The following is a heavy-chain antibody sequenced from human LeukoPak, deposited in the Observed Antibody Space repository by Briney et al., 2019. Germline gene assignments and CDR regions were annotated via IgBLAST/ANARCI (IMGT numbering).Heavy chain of an antibody. J-gene: IGHJ4*02. D-gene: IGHD3-3*01. CDR2: INSDGSRT. V-gene: IGHV3-74*01. CDR3: AKAQGYDFWSGNYFDY. CDR1: GFTFSSYA. Sequence: GGSLRLSCAASGFTFSSYAMSWVRQAPGKGLVWVSRINSDGSRTSYADSVKGRFTISRDNAKNTLYLQMNSLRAEDTAVYYCAKAQGYDFWSGNYFDYWGQGTLVTVSS.